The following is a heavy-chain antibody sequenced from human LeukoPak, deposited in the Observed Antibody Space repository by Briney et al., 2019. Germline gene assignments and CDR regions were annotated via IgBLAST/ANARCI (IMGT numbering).Heavy chain of an antibody. J-gene: IGHJ4*02. CDR1: GGSISSSSYY. D-gene: IGHD3-16*01. CDR2: IYYSGST. Sequence: PSETLSLTCTVSGGSISSSSYYWGWIRQPPGKGLEWIGSIYYSGSTYYNPSLKSRVTISVDTSKNQFSLKLSSVTAADTAVYYCARDLGDARGVLETRGPFDYWGQGTLVTVSS. CDR3: ARDLGDARGVLETRGPFDY. V-gene: IGHV4-39*07.